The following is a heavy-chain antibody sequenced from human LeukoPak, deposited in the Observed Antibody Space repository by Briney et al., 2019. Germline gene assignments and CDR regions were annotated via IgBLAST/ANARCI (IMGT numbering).Heavy chain of an antibody. CDR1: GGTFSSYA. CDR2: IIPIFGTA. V-gene: IGHV1-69*05. J-gene: IGHJ1*01. D-gene: IGHD1-26*01. Sequence: EASVKVSCKASGGTFSSYAISWVRQAPGQGLEWMGGIIPIFGTANYAQKFQGRVTITTDESTSTAYMELSSLRSEDTAVYYCASGSYSKYFQHWGQGTLVTVSS. CDR3: ASGSYSKYFQH.